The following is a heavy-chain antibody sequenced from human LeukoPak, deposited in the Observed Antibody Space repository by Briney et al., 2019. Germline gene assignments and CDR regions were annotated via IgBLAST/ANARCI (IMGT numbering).Heavy chain of an antibody. D-gene: IGHD3-22*01. CDR2: IIPIFGTA. J-gene: IGHJ4*02. V-gene: IGHV1-69*05. Sequence: GASVKVSCKASGGTFSSYAISWVRQAPGQGLERMGGIIPIFGTANYAQKFQGRVTITTDESTSTAYMELSSLRSEDTAVYYCAREAYYDSSGQYFDYWGQGTLVTVSS. CDR3: AREAYYDSSGQYFDY. CDR1: GGTFSSYA.